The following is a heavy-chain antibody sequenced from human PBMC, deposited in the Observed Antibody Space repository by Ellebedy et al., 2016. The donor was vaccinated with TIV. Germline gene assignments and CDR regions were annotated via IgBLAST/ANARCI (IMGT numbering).Heavy chain of an antibody. Sequence: GESLKISXAAPGFTFSNYWMSWVRQAPGKGLEWVANIKQDGSEIYYVDSVKGRFTISRDNAKNSLYLQMNSLRAEDTAVYYCAGDKIVGATYFDYWGQGTLVTVSS. CDR1: GFTFSNYW. CDR3: AGDKIVGATYFDY. J-gene: IGHJ4*02. V-gene: IGHV3-7*01. CDR2: IKQDGSEI. D-gene: IGHD1-26*01.